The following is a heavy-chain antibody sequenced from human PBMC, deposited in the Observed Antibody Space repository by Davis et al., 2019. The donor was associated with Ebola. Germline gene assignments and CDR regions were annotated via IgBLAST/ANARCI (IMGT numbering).Heavy chain of an antibody. CDR3: AREAGATTKIYDS. J-gene: IGHJ5*01. V-gene: IGHV1-18*01. CDR2: ISAYNGNT. D-gene: IGHD1-26*01. Sequence: ASVPVSCQASSYPFTSYGISWVRQAPGQGLEWMGWISAYNGNTNYAQKLQGRVTMTTDTSRSTAYMELRSLRSDDTAVYYCAREAGATTKIYDSWGQGTLVTVSS. CDR1: SYPFTSYG.